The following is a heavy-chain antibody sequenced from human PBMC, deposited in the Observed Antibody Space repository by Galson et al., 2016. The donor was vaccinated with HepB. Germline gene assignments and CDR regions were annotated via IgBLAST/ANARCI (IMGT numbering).Heavy chain of an antibody. J-gene: IGHJ5*02. CDR1: GGSISSYY. V-gene: IGHV4-59*06. Sequence: SETLSLTCTVSGGSISSYYWNWIRQHPGKGLEWIGYIYYSGSTYSNPSLKSRLTISVDTSKNQFSLRLSSVTAADTAVYYCARASSTWGWFDPWGQGTLVTVSS. CDR3: ARASSTWGWFDP. D-gene: IGHD6-13*01. CDR2: IYYSGST.